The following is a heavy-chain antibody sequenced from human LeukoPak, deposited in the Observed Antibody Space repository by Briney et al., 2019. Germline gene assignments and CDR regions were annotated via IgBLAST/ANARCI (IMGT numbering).Heavy chain of an antibody. V-gene: IGHV4-39*01. Sequence: SETLSLTCTVSGDSISISSYCWGWIRQPPGKGLEWIGSIYYGGTIFYNPPLNSRVTISVDTSKNQFSLQLNSVTAADTAFYYCARHDGRSGGTMGAFDFWGQGSLVTVSS. D-gene: IGHD4-23*01. CDR1: GDSISISSYC. CDR2: IYYGGTI. J-gene: IGHJ5*01. CDR3: ARHDGRSGGTMGAFDF.